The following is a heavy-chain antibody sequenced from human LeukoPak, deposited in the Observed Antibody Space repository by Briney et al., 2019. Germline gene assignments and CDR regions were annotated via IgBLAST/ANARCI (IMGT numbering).Heavy chain of an antibody. V-gene: IGHV1-2*06. CDR1: GYTITGYY. Sequence: ASVKVSCKASGYTITGYYMHWVRQAPGQGLEWMGRINPNSGGTNYAQKFQGRVTMTRDTSISTAYMELSRLRSDDTAVYYCARDDSGSYLAFDIWGQGTMVTVSS. CDR3: ARDDSGSYLAFDI. J-gene: IGHJ3*02. D-gene: IGHD1-26*01. CDR2: INPNSGGT.